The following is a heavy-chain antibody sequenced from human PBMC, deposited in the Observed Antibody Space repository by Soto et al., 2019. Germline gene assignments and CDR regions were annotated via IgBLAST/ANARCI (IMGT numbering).Heavy chain of an antibody. CDR2: IKEDGSEK. Sequence: GGSLRLSCADSGFILRNYWMSWVRQAPGMGLQWVASIKEDGSEKYYVDPVKGRFTISRENAKNSLYLQMNSLRAEDTAVYYCASYPSLDPWGQGTLVTVSS. V-gene: IGHV3-7*03. D-gene: IGHD6-6*01. CDR1: GFILRNYW. J-gene: IGHJ5*02. CDR3: ASYPSLDP.